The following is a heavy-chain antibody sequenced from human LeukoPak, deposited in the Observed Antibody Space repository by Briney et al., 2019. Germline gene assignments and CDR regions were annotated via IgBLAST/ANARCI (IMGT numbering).Heavy chain of an antibody. D-gene: IGHD5-18*01. V-gene: IGHV1-69*04. CDR3: ARSGRDTDYYYYGMDV. CDR2: IIPILGIA. CDR1: GGTFSSYA. J-gene: IGHJ6*02. Sequence: SVKVSCKASGGTFSSYAISGVRQAPGQGLEWMGRIIPILGIANYAQKFQGRVTITADKSTSTAYMELSSLRSKDTAVYYCARSGRDTDYYYYGMDVWGQGTTVTVSS.